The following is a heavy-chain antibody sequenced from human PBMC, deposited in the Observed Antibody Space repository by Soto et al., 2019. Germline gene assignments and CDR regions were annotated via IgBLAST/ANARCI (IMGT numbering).Heavy chain of an antibody. D-gene: IGHD1-1*01. CDR2: ISAHNGNT. Sequence: QVHLVQSGAEVKKPGASVKVSCKGSGYGFTTYGITWVRQAPGQGLEWMAWISAHNGNTNYAQQLQGRVTVTRDTSTSTAYMGLRSLRSDDTAVYYCARGRYGDYWGQGALVTVSS. J-gene: IGHJ4*02. V-gene: IGHV1-18*01. CDR1: GYGFTTYG. CDR3: ARGRYGDY.